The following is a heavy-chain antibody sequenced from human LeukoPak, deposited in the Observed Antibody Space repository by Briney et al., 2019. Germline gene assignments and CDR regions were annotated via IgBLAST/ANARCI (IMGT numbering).Heavy chain of an antibody. V-gene: IGHV1-18*01. D-gene: IGHD3-22*01. J-gene: IGHJ3*02. CDR3: ARASEGYDSSAGAFDI. CDR1: GYTFTGYG. CDR2: ISAYNGNT. Sequence: ASVKVSCKASGYTFTGYGISWVRQAPGQGLEWMGWISAYNGNTNYAQKLQGRVTMTTDTSTSTAYMELRSLRSDDTAVYYCARASEGYDSSAGAFDIWGQGTMVTVSS.